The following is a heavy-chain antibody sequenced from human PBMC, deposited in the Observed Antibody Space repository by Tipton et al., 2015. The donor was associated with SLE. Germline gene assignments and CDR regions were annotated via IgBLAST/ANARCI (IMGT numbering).Heavy chain of an antibody. V-gene: IGHV1-18*01. J-gene: IGHJ6*02. CDR1: GYTFTSYG. D-gene: IGHD6-19*01. CDR3: AREESSGWSNYYYYYGMDV. Sequence: QLVQSGAEVKKPGASVKVSCKASGYTFTSYGISWVRQAPGQGLEWMGWISAYNGNTNYAQKLQGRVTMTTDTSTSTAYMELRSLRSDDTAVYYCAREESSGWSNYYYYYGMDVWGQGTTVTVSS. CDR2: ISAYNGNT.